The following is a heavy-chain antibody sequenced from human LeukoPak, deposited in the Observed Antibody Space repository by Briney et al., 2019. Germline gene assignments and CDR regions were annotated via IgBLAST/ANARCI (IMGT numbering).Heavy chain of an antibody. D-gene: IGHD2-2*01. CDR3: ARVTGLITRAFDI. CDR2: INWNGGST. V-gene: IGHV3-20*04. CDR1: GFTFSSYE. J-gene: IGHJ3*02. Sequence: PGGSLRLSCAASGFTFSSYEMNWVRQAPGKGLEWVSGINWNGGSTGYADSVKGRFTISRDNAKNSLYLQMNSLRAEDTALYYCARVTGLITRAFDIWGQGTMVTVSS.